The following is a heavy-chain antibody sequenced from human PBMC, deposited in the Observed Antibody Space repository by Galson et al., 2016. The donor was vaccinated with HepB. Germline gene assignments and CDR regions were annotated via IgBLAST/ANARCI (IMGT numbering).Heavy chain of an antibody. D-gene: IGHD6-13*01. V-gene: IGHV3-11*03. CDR2: IGSSSRYT. CDR1: GFIFSDYY. CDR3: ASGRSPSSWYEFNL. J-gene: IGHJ1*01. Sequence: SLRLSCAASGFIFSDYYMSWIRQAPGRGLEWLSYIGSSSRYTNSADSVKGRFTISRDNAKNSLFLRMTSLRAEDTALYYCASGRSPSSWYEFNLWGQGTLVIVSS.